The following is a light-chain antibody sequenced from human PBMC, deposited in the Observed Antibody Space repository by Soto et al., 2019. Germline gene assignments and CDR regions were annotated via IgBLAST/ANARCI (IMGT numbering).Light chain of an antibody. CDR3: SSYTSSSTPVV. Sequence: HSVLTQPASVSGSPGQSITISCTGTTRDVGGYNYVSWYQQHPGKTPKLMIYDVTNRPSGVSNRFSGSKSGNTASLTISGLQAEDEADYYCSSYTSSSTPVVFGGGTKVTVL. CDR2: DVT. V-gene: IGLV2-14*03. J-gene: IGLJ2*01. CDR1: TRDVGGYNY.